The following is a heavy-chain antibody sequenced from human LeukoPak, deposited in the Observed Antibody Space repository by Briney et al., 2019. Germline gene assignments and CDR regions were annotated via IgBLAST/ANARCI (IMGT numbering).Heavy chain of an antibody. V-gene: IGHV4-34*01. J-gene: IGHJ6*03. D-gene: IGHD6-13*01. CDR3: ARQISYSRLPSYMDV. CDR2: INHSGST. Sequence: PSETLSLTCAVYGGSFSGYYWSWIRQPPGKGLEWIGEINHSGSTNYNPSLKSRVTISVDTSKNQFSLKLSSVTAADTAVYYCARQISYSRLPSYMDVWGKGTTVTVSS. CDR1: GGSFSGYY.